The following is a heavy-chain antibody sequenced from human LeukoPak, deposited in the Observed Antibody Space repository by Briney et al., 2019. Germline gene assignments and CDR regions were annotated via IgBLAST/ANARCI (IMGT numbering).Heavy chain of an antibody. CDR3: ARERGRGGFDY. Sequence: LGGSLRLSCAASGSTFSSYSMNWVRQAPGKGLEWVSSISSSSSYIYYADSVKGRFTISRDNAKNSLYLQMNSLRAEDTAVYYCARERGRGGFDYWGQGTLVTVSS. D-gene: IGHD3-10*01. J-gene: IGHJ4*02. CDR2: ISSSSSYI. V-gene: IGHV3-21*01. CDR1: GSTFSSYS.